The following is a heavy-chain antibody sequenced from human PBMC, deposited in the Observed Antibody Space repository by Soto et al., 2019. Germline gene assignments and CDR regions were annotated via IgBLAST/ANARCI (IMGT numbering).Heavy chain of an antibody. CDR2: TRGSGGDT. CDR1: GFTFSFCA. Sequence: EVQLLESGGGLVQPGGSLRLSCAASGFTFSFCAMNWVRQAPGKGLEWVSSTRGSGGDTYYADSVRGRFTISRDNSKNTLDLQMNSVRVEDTAVYYCVKGHSHSYYYFDYWGQGSLVTVSS. V-gene: IGHV3-23*01. J-gene: IGHJ4*02. D-gene: IGHD1-26*01. CDR3: VKGHSHSYYYFDY.